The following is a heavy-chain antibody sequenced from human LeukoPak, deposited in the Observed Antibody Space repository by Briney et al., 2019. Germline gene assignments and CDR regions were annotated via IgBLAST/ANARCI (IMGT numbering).Heavy chain of an antibody. D-gene: IGHD3-10*01. V-gene: IGHV4-59*01. CDR3: ARDYYGSGSFDY. Sequence: SETPSLTCTVSGGSISSYYWSWIRQPPGKGLEWIGYIYYSGSTNYNPSLKSRVTISVDTSKNQFSLKLSSVTAADTAVYYCARDYYGSGSFDYWGQGTLVTVSS. CDR1: GGSISSYY. J-gene: IGHJ4*02. CDR2: IYYSGST.